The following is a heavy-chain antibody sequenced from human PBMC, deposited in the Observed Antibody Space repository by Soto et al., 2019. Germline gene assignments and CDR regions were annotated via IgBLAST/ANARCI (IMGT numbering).Heavy chain of an antibody. Sequence: SETLSLTCTVSGGSISSGGYYWSWIRQHPGKGLEWIGYIYYSGSTYYNPSLKSRVTISVDTSKNQFSLKLSSVTAADTAVYYCASGTIFGQYYYYGMDVWGQGTTVTVSS. CDR3: ASGTIFGQYYYYGMDV. D-gene: IGHD3-3*01. V-gene: IGHV4-31*03. J-gene: IGHJ6*02. CDR1: GGSISSGGYY. CDR2: IYYSGST.